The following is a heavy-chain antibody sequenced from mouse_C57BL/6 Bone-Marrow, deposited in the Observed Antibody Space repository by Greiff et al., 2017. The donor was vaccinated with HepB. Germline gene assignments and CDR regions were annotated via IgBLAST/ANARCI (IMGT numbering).Heavy chain of an antibody. CDR3: ARIYAMDY. Sequence: QVQLKESGPELVKPGASVKISCKASGYAFSSSWMNWVKQRPGKGLEWIGRIYPGDGDTNYNGKFKGKATLTADKSSSTAYMQLSSLTSEDSAVYFCARIYAMDYWGQGTSVTVSS. V-gene: IGHV1-82*01. CDR2: IYPGDGDT. J-gene: IGHJ4*01. CDR1: GYAFSSSW.